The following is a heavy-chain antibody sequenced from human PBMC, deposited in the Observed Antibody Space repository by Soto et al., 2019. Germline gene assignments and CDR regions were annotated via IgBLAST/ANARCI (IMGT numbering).Heavy chain of an antibody. CDR2: ISYDGSNK. Sequence: GGSLRLSCAASGFTFSSYGMHWVRQAPGKGLEWVAVISYDGSNKYYADSVKGRFTISRDNSKNTLYLQMNSLRAEDTAVYYCAKDLRRGGVVIGSGYYYGMGVWGQGTPVTAP. CDR3: AKDLRRGGVVIGSGYYYGMGV. J-gene: IGHJ6*02. CDR1: GFTFSSYG. D-gene: IGHD3-3*01. V-gene: IGHV3-30*18.